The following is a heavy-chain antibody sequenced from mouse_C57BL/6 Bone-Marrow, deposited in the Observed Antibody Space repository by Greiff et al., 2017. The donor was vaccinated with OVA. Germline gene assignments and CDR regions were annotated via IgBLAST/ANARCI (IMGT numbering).Heavy chain of an antibody. V-gene: IGHV5-4*03. CDR1: GFTFSSYA. J-gene: IGHJ2*01. CDR3: ARGLDY. CDR2: ISDGGSYT. Sequence: DVKLVESGGGLVKPGGSLKLSCAASGFTFSSYAMSWVRQTPEKRLEWVATISDGGSYTYYPDNVKGRFTISRDNAKNNLYLQMSHLKSEDTAMYYCARGLDYWGQGTTLTVSS.